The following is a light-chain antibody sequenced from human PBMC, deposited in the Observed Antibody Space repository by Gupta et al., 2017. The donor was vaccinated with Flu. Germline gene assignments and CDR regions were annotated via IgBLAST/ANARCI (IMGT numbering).Light chain of an antibody. CDR1: QSVSTN. Sequence: EIVMTQSPATLPVSPGERATLSCRASQSVSTNLAWYQQKPGQAPRLLIYGASTRATDIPARFSGSGSGTEFTLTISSLQSEDFAVYYCQQYNSWPYTFGQGTKMEI. CDR3: QQYNSWPYT. J-gene: IGKJ2*01. V-gene: IGKV3-15*01. CDR2: GAS.